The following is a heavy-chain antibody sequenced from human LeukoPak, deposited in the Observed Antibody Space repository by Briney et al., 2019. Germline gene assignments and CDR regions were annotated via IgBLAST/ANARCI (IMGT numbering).Heavy chain of an antibody. J-gene: IGHJ4*02. CDR1: GYTFSNYH. CDR2: ITPSDGST. D-gene: IGHD5-18*01. V-gene: IGHV1-46*01. Sequence: SVKVSCMASGYTFSNYHVHWVRQAPGQGLEWMGKITPSDGSTTYAQNFQDRVIMTRDTSSSTVYMQLSSLRPEDTAVYYCARDSYGSDYWGQGTLVTVSS. CDR3: ARDSYGSDY.